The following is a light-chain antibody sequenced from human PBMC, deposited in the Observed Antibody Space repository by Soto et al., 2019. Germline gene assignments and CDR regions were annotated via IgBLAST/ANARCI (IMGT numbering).Light chain of an antibody. CDR2: EVS. J-gene: IGLJ1*01. CDR3: CSFAGSSNLYV. V-gene: IGLV2-23*02. CDR1: TSDVGSYDL. Sequence: QPVLTQPASVSGSPGQSITISCTGTTSDVGSYDLVSWYQHHPGKAPKLLIYEVSKRPSGVSDRFSGSKSGNTASLTISGLQTEDEADYYCCSFAGSSNLYVFGTETKLTVL.